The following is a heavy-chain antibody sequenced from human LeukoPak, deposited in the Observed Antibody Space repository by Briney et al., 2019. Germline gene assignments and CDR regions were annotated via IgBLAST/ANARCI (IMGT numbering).Heavy chain of an antibody. J-gene: IGHJ4*02. D-gene: IGHD6-13*01. Sequence: GSXXLSXAASGFTFNNAWMTWVRQAPGKGLEWVGRIRGKTDGETTDYAAPVQGRFTISRDDSKDTLYLQINSLKTEDTAVYYCILAAAGPAYWGQGTLVTVSS. V-gene: IGHV3-15*01. CDR1: GFTFNNAW. CDR3: ILAAAGPAY. CDR2: IRGKTDGETT.